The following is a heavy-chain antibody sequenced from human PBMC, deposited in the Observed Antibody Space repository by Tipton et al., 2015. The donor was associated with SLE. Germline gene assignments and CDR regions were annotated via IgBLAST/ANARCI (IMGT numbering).Heavy chain of an antibody. CDR2: ISAYNGNT. CDR1: GYTFTSYG. CDR3: ARASYCSGGSCYPHYFDY. V-gene: IGHV1-18*01. Sequence: QLVQSGAEVKKPGASAKVSCKASGYTFTSYGISWVRQAPGQGLEWMGWISAYNGNTNYAQKLQGRVTMTTDTSTSTAYMELRSLRSDDTAVYYCARASYCSGGSCYPHYFDYWGQGTLVTVSS. D-gene: IGHD2-15*01. J-gene: IGHJ4*02.